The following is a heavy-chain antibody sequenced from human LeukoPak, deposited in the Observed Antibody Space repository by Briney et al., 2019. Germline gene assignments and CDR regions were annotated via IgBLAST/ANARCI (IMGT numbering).Heavy chain of an antibody. CDR2: ISYDGSNK. Sequence: GRSLRLSCAASGFTFSSYGMHWVRQAPGKGLEWVAVISYDGSNKYYADSVKGRFTISRDNSKNTLYLQMNSLRAEDTAVYYCAKPSQYFDWLFYHYYFDYWGQGTLVTVSS. J-gene: IGHJ4*02. CDR1: GFTFSSYG. CDR3: AKPSQYFDWLFYHYYFDY. V-gene: IGHV3-30*18. D-gene: IGHD3-9*01.